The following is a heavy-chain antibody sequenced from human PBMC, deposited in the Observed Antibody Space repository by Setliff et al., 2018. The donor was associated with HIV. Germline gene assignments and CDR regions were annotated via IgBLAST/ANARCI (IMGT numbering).Heavy chain of an antibody. CDR3: AIVPPEYSSPSQPFDI. CDR2: IYTTGST. D-gene: IGHD6-6*01. Sequence: SETLSLTCTVSGSSISGHFWTWIRQPPGKGLEWICYIYTTGSTNYNHSLTSRVLISVDTSKNKFSLKMRSVTAEYKSVYYCAIVPPEYSSPSQPFDIWGQGTKVTVSS. CDR1: GSSISGHF. J-gene: IGHJ3*02. V-gene: IGHV4-59*11.